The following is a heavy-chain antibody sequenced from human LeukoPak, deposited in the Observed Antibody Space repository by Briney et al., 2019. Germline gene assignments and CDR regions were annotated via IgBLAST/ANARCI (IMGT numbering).Heavy chain of an antibody. V-gene: IGHV4-38-2*02. CDR3: ARDPGRSGRDY. J-gene: IGHJ4*02. D-gene: IGHD3-3*01. CDR1: GYSISSGYY. CDR2: IYHSGKS. Sequence: SETLSLTCSVSGYSISSGYYWDWIRQPPGKGLEWIASIYHSGKSYYNPSLESRVTISVDTSKNQISLKLRSVTAADTAVYYCARDPGRSGRDYWGQGALVTVSS.